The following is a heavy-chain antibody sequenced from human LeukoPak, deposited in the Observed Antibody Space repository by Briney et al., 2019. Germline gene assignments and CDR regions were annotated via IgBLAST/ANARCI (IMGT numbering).Heavy chain of an antibody. CDR2: IYPGDSDT. CDR3: ARNLGRDFWSGYYYY. V-gene: IGHV5-51*01. J-gene: IGHJ4*02. D-gene: IGHD3-3*01. CDR1: GYSFTSYW. Sequence: GESLKISCKGSGYSFTSYWIGWVRQMPGEGLEWMGIIYPGDSDTRYSPSFQGQVTISADKSISTAYLQWSSLKASDTAMYYCARNLGRDFWSGYYYYWGQGTLVTVSS.